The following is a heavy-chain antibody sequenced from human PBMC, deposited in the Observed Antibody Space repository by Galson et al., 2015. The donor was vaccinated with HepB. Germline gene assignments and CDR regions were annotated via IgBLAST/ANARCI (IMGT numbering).Heavy chain of an antibody. CDR2: IWYDGSNK. CDR3: AREVEGYCSSTSCWKNVIDY. V-gene: IGHV3-33*01. D-gene: IGHD2-2*01. J-gene: IGHJ4*02. CDR1: GFTFSSYG. Sequence: SLRLSCAASGFTFSSYGMHWVRQAPGKGLEWVAVIWYDGSNKYYADSVKGRFTISRDNSKNTLYLQMNSLRAEDTAVYYCAREVEGYCSSTSCWKNVIDYWGQGTLVTVSS.